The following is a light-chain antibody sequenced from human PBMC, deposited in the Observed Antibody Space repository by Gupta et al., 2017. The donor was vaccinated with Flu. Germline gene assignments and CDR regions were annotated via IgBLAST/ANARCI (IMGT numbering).Light chain of an antibody. V-gene: IGKV1-39*01. J-gene: IGKJ1*01. CDR1: QSISSS. Sequence: DIQMTQSPSPLSASVGDRVTITCRASQSISSSLNWYQQKPVKAPKLLIYSASSLGSGVPSRFSGSGSGTDFTLTISRLQPDEFATYYWQQNYSTSRTFGQGTKVEIK. CDR3: QQNYSTSRT. CDR2: SAS.